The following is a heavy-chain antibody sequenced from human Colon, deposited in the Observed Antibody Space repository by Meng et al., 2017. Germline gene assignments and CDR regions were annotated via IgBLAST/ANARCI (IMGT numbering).Heavy chain of an antibody. J-gene: IGHJ4*01. Sequence: SETLSLTCAVSGASVISGTSYWTWIRQPPGKGLEWLGHIHFSGSTTYSPSLQSRATMSLDTSKNQFFLKLTSVTAADTAVYYCANGSDRAKSGYWGHGIGVTGAS. D-gene: IGHD3-10*01. CDR1: GASVISGTSY. CDR3: ANGSDRAKSGY. CDR2: IHFSGST. V-gene: IGHV4-61*01.